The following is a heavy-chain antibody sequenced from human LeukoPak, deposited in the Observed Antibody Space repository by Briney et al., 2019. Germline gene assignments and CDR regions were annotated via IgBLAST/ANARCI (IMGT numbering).Heavy chain of an antibody. J-gene: IGHJ4*02. V-gene: IGHV3-30*03. CDR3: ARDYASGSYPRIYFEY. CDR1: GFTFSSYW. CDR2: ISYDGTNK. D-gene: IGHD3-10*01. Sequence: PGGSLRISCAASGFTFSSYWMSWVRQAPDQGLEWVAVISYDGTNKYYADSVKGRFTISRDNSKSTLYLQMNSLRAEDTAVYYCARDYASGSYPRIYFEYWGQGTLVTVSS.